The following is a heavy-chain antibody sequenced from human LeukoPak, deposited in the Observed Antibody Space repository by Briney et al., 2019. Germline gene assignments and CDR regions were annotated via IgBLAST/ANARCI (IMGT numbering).Heavy chain of an antibody. V-gene: IGHV3-33*01. CDR2: IWYDGSNK. CDR1: GFTFSGYG. CDR3: ARDILYSSGSFDY. D-gene: IGHD6-19*01. J-gene: IGHJ4*02. Sequence: GGSLRLSCAASGFTFSGYGMPWVRQAPGKGLEWVAVIWYDGSNKYYADSVKGRFTISKDNSKNTLYLQMNSLRAEDTAVYYCARDILYSSGSFDYWGQGTLVTVSS.